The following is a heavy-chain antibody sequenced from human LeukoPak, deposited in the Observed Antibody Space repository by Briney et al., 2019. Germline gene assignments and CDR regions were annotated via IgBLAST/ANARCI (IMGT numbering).Heavy chain of an antibody. J-gene: IGHJ6*03. CDR3: ARVRGPTLKTCYMDV. D-gene: IGHD3-10*01. CDR1: GFTLDTYA. Sequence: PGRSLRLSCAASGFTLDTYALHWVRQAPGKGLEWVSFISDISDRSSTIHYADSVKGRFTISRDNAERSVYLQMNSLRADDTAVYYCARVRGPTLKTCYMDVWGTGTTVTVSS. V-gene: IGHV3-48*04. CDR2: ISDRSSTI.